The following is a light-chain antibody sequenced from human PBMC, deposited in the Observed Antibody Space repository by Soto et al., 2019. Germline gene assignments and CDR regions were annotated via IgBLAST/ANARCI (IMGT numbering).Light chain of an antibody. J-gene: IGKJ4*01. CDR3: QRYNSYSPLT. CDR1: QSISSW. V-gene: IGKV1-5*01. Sequence: DIQMTQSPSTLSASVGDRVTITCRASQSISSWLAWYQQKPGKAPKLLIYDASSLESGVPSRFSGSGSGTDFTLTISSLQPDDFATYYCQRYNSYSPLTFGGGTKVDIK. CDR2: DAS.